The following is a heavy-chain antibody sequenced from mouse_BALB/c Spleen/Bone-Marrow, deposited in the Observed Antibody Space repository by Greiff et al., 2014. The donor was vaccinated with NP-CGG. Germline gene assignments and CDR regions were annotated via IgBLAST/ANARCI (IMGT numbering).Heavy chain of an antibody. V-gene: IGHV5-6*02. J-gene: IGHJ4*01. Sequence: DVKLVESGGDLVKPGGSLKLSCAASGFTFSIYGMSWVRQTPDKRLEWVATISSGGSYTYYPDSVKGRFTISRDNAKNTLYLQMSSLKSEDTAMYYCARHRDAMDYWGQGTSVTVSS. D-gene: IGHD2-14*01. CDR2: ISSGGSYT. CDR1: GFTFSIYG. CDR3: ARHRDAMDY.